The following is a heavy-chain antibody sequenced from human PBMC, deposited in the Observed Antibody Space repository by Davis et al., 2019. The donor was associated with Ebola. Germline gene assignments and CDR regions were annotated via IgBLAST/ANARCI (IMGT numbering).Heavy chain of an antibody. J-gene: IGHJ5*02. V-gene: IGHV1-18*01. D-gene: IGHD3-10*01. CDR3: ARSITMVQDLSWFDP. Sequence: AASVKVSCKASGYTFTSYAMHWVRQAPGQRLEWMGWISAYNGNTNYAQKLQGRVTMTTDTSTSTAYMELRSLRSDDTAVYYCARSITMVQDLSWFDPWGQGTLVTVSS. CDR2: ISAYNGNT. CDR1: GYTFTSYA.